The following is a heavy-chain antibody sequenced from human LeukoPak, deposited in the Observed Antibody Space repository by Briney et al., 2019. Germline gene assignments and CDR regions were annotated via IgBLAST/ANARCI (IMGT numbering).Heavy chain of an antibody. CDR2: LSHSGST. D-gene: IGHD1-26*01. V-gene: IGHV4-38-2*02. CDR3: ARGEHGSAFDI. CDR1: AYSISSGYY. J-gene: IGHJ3*02. Sequence: SETLSLTCTVSAYSISSGYYWGWIRQPPGKGLEWIGSLSHSGSTYYNPSLKSRVTISVDTSKNQFSLKLSSVTAADTAVYYCARGEHGSAFDIWGQGTMVTVSS.